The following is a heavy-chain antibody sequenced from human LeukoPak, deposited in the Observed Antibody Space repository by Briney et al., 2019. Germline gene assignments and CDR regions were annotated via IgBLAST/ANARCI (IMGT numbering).Heavy chain of an antibody. J-gene: IGHJ4*02. V-gene: IGHV3-23*01. Sequence: GGSLRLSCAASGFTFSSYAMSWVRQAPGKGLEWVSAISGSGGSTYYADSVKGRFTISRDNSKNTLYLQMNSLRAEDTAVYYCARGRFGELFGGPPYFDYWGQGTLVTVSS. D-gene: IGHD3-10*01. CDR2: ISGSGGST. CDR1: GFTFSSYA. CDR3: ARGRFGELFGGPPYFDY.